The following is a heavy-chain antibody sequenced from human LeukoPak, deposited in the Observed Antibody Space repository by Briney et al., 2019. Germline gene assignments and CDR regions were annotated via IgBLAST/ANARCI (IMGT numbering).Heavy chain of an antibody. CDR3: ARDGGSGYCSSSNCYEGFDY. CDR1: GSSVSSNY. V-gene: IGHV3-66*01. J-gene: IGHJ4*02. D-gene: IGHD2-2*01. CDR2: IYSGESA. Sequence: PGGSLRLSCAASGSSVSSNYMSWVRQAPGKGLEWVSTIYSGESAYYADSVKGRFTISRDNSKNALVLQMNSLTAADTAVYYCARDGGSGYCSSSNCYEGFDYWGQGTLVTVSS.